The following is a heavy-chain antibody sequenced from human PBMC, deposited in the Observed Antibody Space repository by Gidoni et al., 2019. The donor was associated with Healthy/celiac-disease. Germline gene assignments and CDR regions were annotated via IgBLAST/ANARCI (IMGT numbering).Heavy chain of an antibody. Sequence: QLQLQESGPGLVKPSETLSLTCTVSGGSISSSSYYWGWIRQPPGKGLEWIGSIYYSGSTYYNPSLKSRVTISVDTSKNQFSLKLSSVTAADTAVYYCAIRAARPEGVARVVAEYWGQGTLVTVSS. CDR3: AIRAARPEGVARVVAEY. CDR1: GGSISSSSYY. J-gene: IGHJ4*02. V-gene: IGHV4-39*01. D-gene: IGHD6-6*01. CDR2: IYYSGST.